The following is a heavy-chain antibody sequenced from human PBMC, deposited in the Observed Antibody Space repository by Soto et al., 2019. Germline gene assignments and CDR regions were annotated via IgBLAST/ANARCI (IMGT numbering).Heavy chain of an antibody. CDR1: GFTFSSYG. CDR2: ISYDGSDK. Sequence: PGGSLRLSCAASGFTFSSYGMHWVRQAPGKGLEWVAVISYDGSDKYDADSVKGRFTISRDNSKNTLYLQMNSLRAEDTAVYYCAKDFGGTTLYNWFDPWGQGALVTVSS. J-gene: IGHJ5*02. D-gene: IGHD3-10*01. V-gene: IGHV3-30*18. CDR3: AKDFGGTTLYNWFDP.